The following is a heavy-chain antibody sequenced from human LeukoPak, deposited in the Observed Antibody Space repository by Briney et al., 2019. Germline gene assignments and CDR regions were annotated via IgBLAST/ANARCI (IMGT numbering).Heavy chain of an antibody. J-gene: IGHJ6*02. CDR1: GFTFSSYA. D-gene: IGHD3-22*01. CDR3: AKDLWYYDSSGYYNDYYYYGMDV. V-gene: IGHV3-23*01. Sequence: GGSLRLSCAASGFTFSSYAMSWVRQAPGKGLEWVSAISGSGGSTYYADSVKGRFTISRDDSKNTLYLRMNSLRAEDTAVYYCAKDLWYYDSSGYYNDYYYYGMDVWGQGTTVTVSS. CDR2: ISGSGGST.